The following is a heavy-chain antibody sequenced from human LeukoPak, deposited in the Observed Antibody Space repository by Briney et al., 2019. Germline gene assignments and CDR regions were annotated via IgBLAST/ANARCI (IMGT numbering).Heavy chain of an antibody. CDR1: GYSISSGYY. CDR2: IYHSGST. J-gene: IGHJ4*02. D-gene: IGHD6-19*01. V-gene: IGHV4-38-2*02. CDR3: ARHEDSSGFDY. Sequence: SETLSLTCTVSGYSISSGYYWGWIRQPSGKGLEWIGSIYHSGSTYYNPSLKSRVTISVDTSKNQFSLKLSSVTAADTAVYYCARHEDSSGFDYWGQGTLVTVSS.